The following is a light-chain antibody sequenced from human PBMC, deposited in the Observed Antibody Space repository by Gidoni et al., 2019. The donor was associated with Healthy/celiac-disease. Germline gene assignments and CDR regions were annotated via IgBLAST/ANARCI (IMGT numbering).Light chain of an antibody. CDR2: WAS. CDR3: QQYYTTPRT. CDR1: QSVLYSSNKKNY. V-gene: IGKV4-1*01. J-gene: IGKJ1*01. Sequence: DIVMTQSPDSLAVSLGERATINCKSSQSVLYSSNKKNYLAWYQQKAGQPPKLLIYWASTRESGVPDRFSGSGSESDFTLTSSSLQAEDVAVYYCQQYYTTPRTFGQGTKVEIK.